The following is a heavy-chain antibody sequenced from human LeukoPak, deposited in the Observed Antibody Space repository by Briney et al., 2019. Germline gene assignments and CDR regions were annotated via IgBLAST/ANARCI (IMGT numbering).Heavy chain of an antibody. V-gene: IGHV3-7*01. CDR1: GFTFRNYW. CDR2: TKPDGSAE. Sequence: GGSLRLSCAASGFTFRNYWMGWVRQAPGKGLEWVANTKPDGSAEYYVDSVKGRFTISRDNAKNSLYLQMNSLRAEDAAVYYCARGDGWLVDYWGQGTLVTVSS. D-gene: IGHD3-9*01. CDR3: ARGDGWLVDY. J-gene: IGHJ4*02.